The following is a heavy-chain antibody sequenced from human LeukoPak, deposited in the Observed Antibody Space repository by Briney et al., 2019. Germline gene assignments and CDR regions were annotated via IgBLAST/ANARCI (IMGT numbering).Heavy chain of an antibody. V-gene: IGHV3-21*01. CDR1: GFTFSSYG. CDR2: ISSSSRYI. D-gene: IGHD1-26*01. CDR3: ARVNVGATND. J-gene: IGHJ4*02. Sequence: PGGSLRLSCAASGFTFSSYGMNWVRQAPGKGLEWVSSISSSSRYIYYADSVKGRFTISRGNAKNSLYLQMNSLRAEDTAVYYCARVNVGATNDWGQGTLVTVSS.